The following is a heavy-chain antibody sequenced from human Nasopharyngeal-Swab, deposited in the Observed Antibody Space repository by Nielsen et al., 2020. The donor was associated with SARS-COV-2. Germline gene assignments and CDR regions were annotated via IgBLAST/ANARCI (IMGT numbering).Heavy chain of an antibody. CDR1: GFTISSYA. J-gene: IGHJ4*02. CDR2: ISGSGGST. CDR3: AKDLGVESPLWFDY. Sequence: GESLKISCTASGFTISSYAMSWVRQAPGKGLEWVSEISGSGGSTYYAESVKGRFTISRDNSKNTLYLQMSSLRAEDTAIYYCAKDLGVESPLWFDYWGQGTLLTVSS. D-gene: IGHD4-23*01. V-gene: IGHV3-23*01.